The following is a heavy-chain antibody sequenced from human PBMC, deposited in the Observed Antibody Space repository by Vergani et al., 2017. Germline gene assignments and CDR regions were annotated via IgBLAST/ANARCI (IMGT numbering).Heavy chain of an antibody. CDR3: ARATWIQLSCWFDP. Sequence: QLQLQQSGPGLVKPSETLFLTCTVSADSISSGSYYWGWILQPPGKSLEWIGSIYYSGLTYYNPSLKSRVAISVDTSKNQFSLKVTSVTAADTAVYYCARATWIQLSCWFDPWGQGTLVTVSS. J-gene: IGHJ5*02. CDR2: IYYSGLT. D-gene: IGHD5-18*01. V-gene: IGHV4-39*01. CDR1: ADSISSGSYY.